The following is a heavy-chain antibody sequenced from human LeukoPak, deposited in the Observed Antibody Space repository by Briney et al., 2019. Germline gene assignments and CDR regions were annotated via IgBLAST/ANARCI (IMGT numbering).Heavy chain of an antibody. V-gene: IGHV4-59*01. J-gene: IGHJ5*02. D-gene: IGHD4-11*01. CDR2: IYYSGST. Sequence: KPSETLSLTCTVSGGSISSYYWSWIRQPPGKGLEWIGYIYYSGSTNYNPSLKSRVTISVDTSKNQFSLKLSSVTAADTAVYYCASGAGDYSNYPPSNWFDPWGQGTLVTVSS. CDR3: ASGAGDYSNYPPSNWFDP. CDR1: GGSISSYY.